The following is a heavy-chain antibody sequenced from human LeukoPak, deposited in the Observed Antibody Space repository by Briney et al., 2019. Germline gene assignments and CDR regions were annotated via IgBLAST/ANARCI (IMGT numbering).Heavy chain of an antibody. V-gene: IGHV1-69*01. D-gene: IGHD6-6*01. CDR3: ARDLKLYSSSSNYFDY. CDR2: IIPIYGTT. J-gene: IGHJ4*02. CDR1: GGTYA. Sequence: SVRVSCKASGGTYAISWVRQAPGQGLEWMGGIIPIYGTTKYAQKIQGRVTITADESTSTAYMELSSLRSDDTAVYFCARDLKLYSSSSNYFDYWGQGTLVTVSS.